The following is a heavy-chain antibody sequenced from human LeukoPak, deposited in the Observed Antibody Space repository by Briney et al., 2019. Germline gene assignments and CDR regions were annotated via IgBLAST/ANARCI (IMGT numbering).Heavy chain of an antibody. CDR2: IYYSGYT. CDR3: ASSKTNGDSSGWYAWFDP. CDR1: GGSINSYY. Sequence: SSETLSLTCTVSGGSINSYYWSWIRQPPGKGLEWIGYIYYSGYTNYNPSLKSRVTISVDTSKNQFSLKLSSVTAADTAVYYCASSKTNGDSSGWYAWFDPWGQGTLVTVSS. J-gene: IGHJ5*02. D-gene: IGHD6-19*01. V-gene: IGHV4-59*01.